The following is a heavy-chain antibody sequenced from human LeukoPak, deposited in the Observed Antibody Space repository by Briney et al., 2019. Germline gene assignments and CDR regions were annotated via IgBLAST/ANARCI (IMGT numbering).Heavy chain of an antibody. CDR1: GYTFTSYD. J-gene: IGHJ5*02. Sequence: ASVKVSCKASGYTFTSYDINWVRQATGQGLEWMGSMKPNSGNTGYAQKFQGRVTITRNTSISTAYMELSSLRSEDTAVYYCARVKARWDTNWFDPWGQGTLVTVSS. CDR2: MKPNSGNT. V-gene: IGHV1-8*03. D-gene: IGHD1-26*01. CDR3: ARVKARWDTNWFDP.